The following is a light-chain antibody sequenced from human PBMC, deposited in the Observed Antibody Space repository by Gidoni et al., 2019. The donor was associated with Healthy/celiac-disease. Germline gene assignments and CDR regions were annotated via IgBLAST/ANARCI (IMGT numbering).Light chain of an antibody. Sequence: DIVMTQSPLSLPVTPGEPASISCRSSQSLLHSNVYNYLDWYLQKPGQSPQLLIYLGSNRASGVPDRFSGSGSGTDFTLKISRVEAEDVGVYYCMQALQTPPLTFXGXTKVEIK. CDR3: MQALQTPPLT. CDR2: LGS. V-gene: IGKV2-28*01. J-gene: IGKJ4*01. CDR1: QSLLHSNVYNY.